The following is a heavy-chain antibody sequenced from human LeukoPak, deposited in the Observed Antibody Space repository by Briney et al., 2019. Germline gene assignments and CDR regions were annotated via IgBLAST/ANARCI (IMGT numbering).Heavy chain of an antibody. CDR3: ARDSADYGDYFDY. Sequence: PSETLSLTCTVSGGSVSSGSYYWSWIRQPPGKGLEWIGYIYYSESTNYNPSLKSRVTISVDTSKNQFSLKLSSVTAADTAVYYCARDSADYGDYFDYWGQGTLVTVSS. V-gene: IGHV4-61*01. D-gene: IGHD4-17*01. CDR2: IYYSEST. CDR1: GGSVSSGSYY. J-gene: IGHJ4*02.